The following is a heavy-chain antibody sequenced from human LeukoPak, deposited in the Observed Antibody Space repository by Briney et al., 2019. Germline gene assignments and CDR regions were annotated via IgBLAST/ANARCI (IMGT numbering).Heavy chain of an antibody. CDR1: GGSISSGGYY. Sequence: PSETLSLTCTVSGGSISSGGYYWSWIRQHPGTGLEWIGYIYYSGSTYYNPSLKSRVTISVDTSKNQFSLKLSSVTAADTAVYYCARARTYYYDSSGYPEFDYWGQGTLVTVSS. CDR2: IYYSGST. V-gene: IGHV4-31*03. D-gene: IGHD3-22*01. J-gene: IGHJ4*02. CDR3: ARARTYYYDSSGYPEFDY.